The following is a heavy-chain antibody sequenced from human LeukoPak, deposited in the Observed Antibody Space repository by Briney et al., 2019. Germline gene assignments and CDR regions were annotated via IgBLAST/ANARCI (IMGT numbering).Heavy chain of an antibody. D-gene: IGHD5-18*01. J-gene: IGHJ3*02. Sequence: SQTLSLTCAISGDSVSSNSVTWNWIRQSPSRGLEWLGRTYYRSNWYNDYEVSVKSRININPDTSKNLFSLQLSSVTPEDTAVYYCVRGGQGDGHSADEGFDIWGQGTMVTVS. V-gene: IGHV6-1*01. CDR1: GDSVSSNSVT. CDR2: TYYRSNWYN. CDR3: VRGGQGDGHSADEGFDI.